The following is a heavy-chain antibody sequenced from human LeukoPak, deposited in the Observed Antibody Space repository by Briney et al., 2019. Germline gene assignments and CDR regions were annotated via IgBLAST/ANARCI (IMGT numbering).Heavy chain of an antibody. V-gene: IGHV3-21*01. CDR2: ISTSSLYI. Sequence: GGSLRLSCAGSGFTFSSYSMNWVRQAPGKGLEWVSSISTSSLYIYYADSVKGRFTISRDNAKNTLYLQMNSLRDEDTAVYYCARDWFHAIDYWGQGTLVTVSS. J-gene: IGHJ4*02. CDR1: GFTFSSYS. CDR3: ARDWFHAIDY. D-gene: IGHD2/OR15-2a*01.